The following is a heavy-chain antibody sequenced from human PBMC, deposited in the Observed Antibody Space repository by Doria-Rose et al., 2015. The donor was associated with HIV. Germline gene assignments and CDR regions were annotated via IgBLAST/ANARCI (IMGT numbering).Heavy chain of an antibody. D-gene: IGHD6-13*01. J-gene: IGHJ4*02. CDR1: GVSLSSPGMG. CDR2: IFSDDER. Sequence: ESGPVLVKPTETLTLTCTVSGVSLSSPGMGVSWIRQPPGMALEWLANIFSDDERSYKPSLKSRLTISRGTSKSQVVLTMTDMDPVDTATYYCARIKSSRWYHKYYFDFWGQGTLVIVSA. CDR3: ARIKSSRWYHKYYFDF. V-gene: IGHV2-26*01.